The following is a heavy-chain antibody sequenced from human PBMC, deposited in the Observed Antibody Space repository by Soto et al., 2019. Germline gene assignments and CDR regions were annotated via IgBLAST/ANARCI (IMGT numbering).Heavy chain of an antibody. CDR2: IYHTGST. CDR3: ATLPPRIEVVVTPIPT. V-gene: IGHV4-4*02. CDR1: GASISSTYW. Sequence: QVQLRESGPGLVKPSGTLSLTCVVSGASISSTYWWSWVRQPPGKGLEWIGEIYHTGSTKYNPSLKRPVTISIDKSNNEFSLKLNSVTAADTAVYYCATLPPRIEVVVTPIPTWGQGILVTVSS. D-gene: IGHD2-21*02. J-gene: IGHJ5*02.